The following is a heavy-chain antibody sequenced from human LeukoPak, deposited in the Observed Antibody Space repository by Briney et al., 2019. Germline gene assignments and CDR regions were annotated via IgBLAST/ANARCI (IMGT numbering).Heavy chain of an antibody. D-gene: IGHD2-2*01. Sequence: GASVKVSCKASGYTFSNFGISWVRQAPGQGLEWMGWISGNNDNPNYGQKFQGRFTVTTDSSTSTAHMELRDLRSDDTAVYYCARDGTSTDDYWGQGTLVTVSS. CDR3: ARDGTSTDDY. V-gene: IGHV1-18*01. CDR2: ISGNNDNP. CDR1: GYTFSNFG. J-gene: IGHJ4*02.